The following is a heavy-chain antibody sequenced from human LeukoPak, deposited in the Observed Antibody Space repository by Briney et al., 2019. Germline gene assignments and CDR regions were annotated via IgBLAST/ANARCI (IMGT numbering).Heavy chain of an antibody. CDR2: ITGSGNYR. J-gene: IGHJ4*02. V-gene: IGHV3-23*01. CDR3: AREASYYYDSSGYYDY. CDR1: GFTLSDYA. D-gene: IGHD3-22*01. Sequence: GGSLRLSCAASGFTLSDYAMNWVRQAPGKGLEGVTAITGSGNYRYYIDSVKGRFTISRDNSKNTLYLQMNSLRAEDTAVYYCAREASYYYDSSGYYDYWGQGTLVTVSS.